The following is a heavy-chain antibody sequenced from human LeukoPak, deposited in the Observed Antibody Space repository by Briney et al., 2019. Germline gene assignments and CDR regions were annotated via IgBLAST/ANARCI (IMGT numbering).Heavy chain of an antibody. V-gene: IGHV1-18*01. CDR2: ISSNSDNT. Sequence: ASVKVSCKATGYTFTSYGISWVRQAPGQGLEWMGWISSNSDNTNYAQKLQGRVTMTTDTSTSTAYMELRSLRSDDTALYFCARDWGSIKVITDYWGQGTLVTVSS. J-gene: IGHJ4*02. CDR1: GYTFTSYG. CDR3: ARDWGSIKVITDY. D-gene: IGHD7-27*01.